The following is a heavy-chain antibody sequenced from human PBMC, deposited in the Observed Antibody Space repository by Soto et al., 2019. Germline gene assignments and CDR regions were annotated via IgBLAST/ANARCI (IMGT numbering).Heavy chain of an antibody. V-gene: IGHV5-51*01. CDR2: IFPSDSDT. CDR1: GYRFTSYW. CDR3: ASKDKSGYFNWFDP. D-gene: IGHD3-22*01. J-gene: IGHJ5*02. Sequence: GESLKISCRTSGYRFTSYWIAWVRQMPGKGLEWMGIIFPSDSDTRYSPSFQGQVTISADRSTSTVFLQWASLKASDTAVYFCASKDKSGYFNWFDPWGQGTLATVSS.